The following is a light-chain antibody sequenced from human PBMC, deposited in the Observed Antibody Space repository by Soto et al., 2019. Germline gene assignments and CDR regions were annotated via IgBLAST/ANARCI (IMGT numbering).Light chain of an antibody. CDR2: GGS. Sequence: DIQMTQSPSSLAASVRERVTITCRASQNIHSFLNWYQQKPGKAPQVLIYGGSALQSGVPSRFSGSGSGTDFTLTISSLQPEDFASYFCQQSYNIPFTFGPGTRVDI. V-gene: IGKV1-39*01. J-gene: IGKJ3*01. CDR1: QNIHSF. CDR3: QQSYNIPFT.